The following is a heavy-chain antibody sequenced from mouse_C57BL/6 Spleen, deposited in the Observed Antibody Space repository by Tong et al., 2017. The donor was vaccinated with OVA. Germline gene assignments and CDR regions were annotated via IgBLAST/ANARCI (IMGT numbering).Heavy chain of an antibody. CDR1: GYSFTSYW. CDR3: ARSAYGNYDY. CDR2: IDPSDSET. V-gene: IGHV1S126*01. D-gene: IGHD2-10*02. Sequence: VQLQQSGPQLVRPGASVKISCKASGYSFTSYWMHWVKQRPGQGLEWIGMIDPSDSETRLNQKFKDKATLTVDKSSSTAYMELRSLTSEDTAVYYCARSAYGNYDYWGQGTTLTVSS. J-gene: IGHJ2*01.